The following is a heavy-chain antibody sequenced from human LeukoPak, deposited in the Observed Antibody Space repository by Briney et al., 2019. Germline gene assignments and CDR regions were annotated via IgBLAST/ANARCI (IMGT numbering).Heavy chain of an antibody. CDR1: GGSISSYY. V-gene: IGHV4-59*08. CDR2: IYYSGST. D-gene: IGHD6-13*01. J-gene: IGHJ4*02. CDR3: ASMYSSWYIPPSVDYFDY. Sequence: SETLSLTCTVSGGSISSYYWSWIRQPPGKGLEWIGYIYYSGSTNYNPSLKSRVTISVDTSKNQFSLKLSSVTAAGTAVYYCASMYSSWYIPPSVDYFDYWGQGTLVTVSS.